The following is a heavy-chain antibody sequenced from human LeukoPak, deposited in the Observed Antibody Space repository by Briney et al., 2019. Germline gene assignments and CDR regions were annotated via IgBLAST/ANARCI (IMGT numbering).Heavy chain of an antibody. CDR3: SRHYYYGSGSHYHLCYFDY. J-gene: IGHJ4*02. CDR2: IRSKAYGGTT. CDR1: GFIFGDYA. V-gene: IGHV3-49*04. Sequence: PGGSLRLSCTASGFIFGDYAMSWVRQAPGKGQEWVGFIRSKAYGGTTEYAASVKGRFTISRDDSKSVAYLQMNSLKTEDTAVYYCSRHYYYGSGSHYHLCYFDYWGQGTLVTVSS. D-gene: IGHD3-10*01.